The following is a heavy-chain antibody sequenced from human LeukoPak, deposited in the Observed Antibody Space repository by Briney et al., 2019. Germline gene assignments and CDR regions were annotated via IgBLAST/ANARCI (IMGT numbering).Heavy chain of an antibody. Sequence: SGTLSLTCAVSGGSISSSNWWSWVRQPPGKGLEWIGEIYHSGSTNYNPSLKSRVTISVDKSKNQFSLKLSSVTAADTAVYYCARSDYGDLPYFDYWGQGTLVTVSS. CDR2: IYHSGST. CDR3: ARSDYGDLPYFDY. D-gene: IGHD4-17*01. J-gene: IGHJ4*02. CDR1: GGSISSSNW. V-gene: IGHV4-4*02.